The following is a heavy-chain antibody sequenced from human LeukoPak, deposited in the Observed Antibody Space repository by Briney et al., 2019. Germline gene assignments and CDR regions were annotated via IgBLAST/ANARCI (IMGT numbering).Heavy chain of an antibody. J-gene: IGHJ6*03. Sequence: SETLSLTCTVSGGSISSSSYYWGWIRQPPGKGLECIGSIYYSGSTYYNPSLKSRVTISVDTSKNQFSLKLSSVTAADTAVYYCAYSGYYYGSGSYTDYYYYYMDVWGKGTTVTVSS. V-gene: IGHV4-39*01. CDR2: IYYSGST. D-gene: IGHD3-10*01. CDR1: GGSISSSSYY. CDR3: AYSGYYYGSGSYTDYYYYYMDV.